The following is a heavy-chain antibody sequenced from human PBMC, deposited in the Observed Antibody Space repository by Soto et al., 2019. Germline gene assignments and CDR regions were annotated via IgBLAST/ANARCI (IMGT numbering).Heavy chain of an antibody. Sequence: QLQLQESGPGLVKPSETLSLTCTVSGGSISSSSYYWGWIRQPPGKGLEWIGSIYYSGSTYYNPSLKSRVTISVDTSKNQFSLKLSAVTAADTAVYYCARQEGDYGDYGHPEPDWFDPWGQGTLVTVSS. J-gene: IGHJ5*02. CDR1: GGSISSSSYY. D-gene: IGHD4-17*01. CDR3: ARQEGDYGDYGHPEPDWFDP. CDR2: IYYSGST. V-gene: IGHV4-39*01.